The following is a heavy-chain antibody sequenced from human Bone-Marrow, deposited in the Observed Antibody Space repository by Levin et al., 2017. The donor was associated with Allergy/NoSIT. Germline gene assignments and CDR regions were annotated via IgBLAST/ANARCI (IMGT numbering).Heavy chain of an antibody. Sequence: GGSLRLSCAASGFTFGGYSMTWVRQGPGKGLEWVASMKHDGSEKWYVDFVKGRFTISRDNAKNSLYLQMDSLRDGDTGIYYCARFRYNYDLYYFDYWGQGTLVTVSS. D-gene: IGHD5-18*01. CDR1: GFTFGGYS. J-gene: IGHJ4*02. CDR2: MKHDGSEK. CDR3: ARFRYNYDLYYFDY. V-gene: IGHV3-7*03.